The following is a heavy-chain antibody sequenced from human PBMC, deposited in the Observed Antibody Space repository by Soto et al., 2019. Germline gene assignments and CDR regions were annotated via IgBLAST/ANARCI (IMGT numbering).Heavy chain of an antibody. D-gene: IGHD2-21*02. V-gene: IGHV4-39*01. CDR2: IYYSGLT. J-gene: IGHJ4*02. CDR3: ARQRTTVVTQAYFDH. Sequence: SETLSLTCIVSGESISSSSYYWGWIRQPPGKGLEWIGSIYYSGLTYYNPSFKSRVTISIDTSKNQFSLKLSSVTATDTAVYYCARQRTTVVTQAYFDHWGQGALVTVYS. CDR1: GESISSSSYY.